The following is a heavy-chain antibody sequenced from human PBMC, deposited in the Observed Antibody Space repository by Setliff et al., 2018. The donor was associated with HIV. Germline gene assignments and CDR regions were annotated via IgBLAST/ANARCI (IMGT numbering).Heavy chain of an antibody. CDR1: GYTFTNFG. Sequence: GASVKVSCKASGYTFTNFGISWVRQAPGQGLEWVGWISGYNGNTNYAQKFQGRVTMTTDTSTSTAYMELRSLRSDDTAVYYCARGSYYCSATTCFHNYFDPWGLGTLVTVSS. CDR3: ARGSYYCSATTCFHNYFDP. D-gene: IGHD2-2*01. CDR2: ISGYNGNT. V-gene: IGHV1-18*01. J-gene: IGHJ5*02.